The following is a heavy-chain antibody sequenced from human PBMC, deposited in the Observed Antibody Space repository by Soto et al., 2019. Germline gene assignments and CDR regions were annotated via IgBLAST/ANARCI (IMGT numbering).Heavy chain of an antibody. CDR1: GYSFTSYW. J-gene: IGHJ6*03. CDR2: IDPSDSYT. CDR3: ARLYARHSHYYYYTDV. Sequence: PGESLKISCKGSGYSFTSYWISWVRQMPGKGLEWMGRIDPSDSYTNYSPSFQGHVTISADKSISTAYLQWSSLKASDTAVYYCARLYARHSHYYYYTDVWGKGTTVTVSS. V-gene: IGHV5-10-1*01. D-gene: IGHD6-6*01.